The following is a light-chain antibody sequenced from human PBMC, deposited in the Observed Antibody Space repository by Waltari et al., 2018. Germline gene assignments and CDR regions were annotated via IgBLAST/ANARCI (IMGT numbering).Light chain of an antibody. V-gene: IGLV4-69*02. CDR2: LNIDGSH. J-gene: IGLJ3*02. CDR3: QTWGTGIQV. Sequence: QLVLTQSPSASASLGASVKLTCTLSSGHSTYAIAWHQQQPEKGPRYLMKLNIDGSHIKGAGIPDRFSGSSSGTERYLTISNLQSEDEADYYCQTWGTGIQVFGGGTKLTVL. CDR1: SGHSTYA.